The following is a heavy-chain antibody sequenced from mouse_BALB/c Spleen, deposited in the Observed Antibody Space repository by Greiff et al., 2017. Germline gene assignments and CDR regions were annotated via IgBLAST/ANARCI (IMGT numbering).Heavy chain of an antibody. J-gene: IGHJ2*01. D-gene: IGHD4-1*01. V-gene: IGHV5-6-3*01. Sequence: EVKLMESGGGLVQPGGSLKLSCAASGFTFSSYGMSWVRQTPDKRLELVATINSNGGSTYYPDSVKGRFTISRDNAKNTLYLQMSSLKSEDTAMYYCARETGYYFDYWGQGTTLTVSS. CDR2: INSNGGST. CDR3: ARETGYYFDY. CDR1: GFTFSSYG.